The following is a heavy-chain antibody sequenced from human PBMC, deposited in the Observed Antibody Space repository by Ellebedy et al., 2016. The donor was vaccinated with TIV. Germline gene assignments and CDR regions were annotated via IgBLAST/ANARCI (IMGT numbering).Heavy chain of an antibody. J-gene: IGHJ2*01. V-gene: IGHV3-7*01. CDR3: ARRYFDL. CDR1: GFTFSSYW. Sequence: GGSLRLSXAAPGFTFSSYWMQWVRQAPGKGLEWVANIKQDGSEKHYVDSVRGRFTISRDNAKNSLYLQMNSLRAEDTAVYYCARRYFDLWGRGALVTASS. CDR2: IKQDGSEK.